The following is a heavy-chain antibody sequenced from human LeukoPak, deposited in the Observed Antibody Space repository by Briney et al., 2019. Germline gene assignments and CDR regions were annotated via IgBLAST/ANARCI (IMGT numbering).Heavy chain of an antibody. V-gene: IGHV5-51*01. CDR3: ARQGYSSIEYFQH. Sequence: GESLKISCKGSGYSFTSYWIGWVRQMPGKGLEWMGIIYPGDSDTRYSPSFQGQVTISADKSISTAYLQWSSLKASATAMYYCARQGYSSIEYFQHWGQGTLVTVSS. D-gene: IGHD6-13*01. CDR2: IYPGDSDT. CDR1: GYSFTSYW. J-gene: IGHJ1*01.